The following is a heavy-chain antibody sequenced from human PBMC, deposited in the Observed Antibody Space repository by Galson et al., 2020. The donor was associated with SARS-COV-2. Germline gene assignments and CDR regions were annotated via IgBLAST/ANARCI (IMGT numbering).Heavy chain of an antibody. J-gene: IGHJ4*02. V-gene: IGHV4-39*01. CDR2: IYYSGNT. CDR3: ATPNSGSYYYFDY. D-gene: IGHD1-26*01. CDR1: GGSISSTTYY. Sequence: QWYQAEMETSETLSLTCTVSGGSISSTTYYWGWIRQPPGKGLEWIGSIYYSGNTYYNPSLKSRVTISVDTSKNQFSLKLSSVTAADTAVYFCATPNSGSYYYFDYWGQGTLVTVSS.